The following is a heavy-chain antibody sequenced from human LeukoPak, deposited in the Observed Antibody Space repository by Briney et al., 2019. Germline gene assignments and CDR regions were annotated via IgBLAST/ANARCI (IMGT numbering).Heavy chain of an antibody. D-gene: IGHD6-6*01. CDR1: GYSFTSYW. V-gene: IGHV5-51*01. J-gene: IGHJ5*02. Sequence: GESLKISCKGSGYSFTSYWIGWVRQMPGKGLEWMGIIYPGDSDTRYSPSFQGQVTISADKSISTAYLQWSSLKASDTAMYYCARPVYQLAGHLSRLDPWGQGTLVTVSS. CDR2: IYPGDSDT. CDR3: ARPVYQLAGHLSRLDP.